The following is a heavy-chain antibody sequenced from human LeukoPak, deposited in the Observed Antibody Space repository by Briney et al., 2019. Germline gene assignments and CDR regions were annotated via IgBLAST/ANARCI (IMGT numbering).Heavy chain of an antibody. CDR1: GFTFSSYA. D-gene: IGHD5-18*01. J-gene: IGHJ5*02. V-gene: IGHV3-23*01. CDR3: AKGVDTTMAASLAS. CDR2: ISGSGAGT. Sequence: PGGSLRLSCAASGFTFSSYAMSWVRQAPGKGLEWVSVISGSGAGTYYADSVKGRFTISRDDSKNPLYLQMSRLSAEDTAIYYCAKGVDTTMAASLASWGQGTLVTVSS.